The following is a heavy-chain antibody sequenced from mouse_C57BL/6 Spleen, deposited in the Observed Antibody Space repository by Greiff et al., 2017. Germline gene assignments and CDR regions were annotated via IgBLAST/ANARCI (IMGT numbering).Heavy chain of an antibody. CDR3: ARKGGTTNAMDY. CDR1: GYTFTSYW. Sequence: QVQLQQPGAELVRPGSSVKLSCKASGYTFTSYWMHWVQQRPIQGLEWIGNIDPSDSETHYNQKFKDKATLTVDKSSSTAYMQLSSLTSEDSAVYYCARKGGTTNAMDYWGQGTSVTVSS. V-gene: IGHV1-52*01. J-gene: IGHJ4*01. D-gene: IGHD1-1*01. CDR2: IDPSDSET.